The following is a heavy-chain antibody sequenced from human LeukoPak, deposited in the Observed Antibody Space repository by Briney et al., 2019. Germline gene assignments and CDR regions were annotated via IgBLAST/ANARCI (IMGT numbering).Heavy chain of an antibody. CDR3: AREVVPPGATGDNWFDP. D-gene: IGHD2-2*01. Sequence: SETLSLTCTVSGGSISSGSYFWSWIRQPAGKGLEWIGRIYTTGYTNYNPSLKSRVAMSLDTTENQLSLKLSSATAADTAVYYCAREVVPPGATGDNWFDPWGQGTLVTVSA. CDR1: GGSISSGSYF. J-gene: IGHJ5*02. CDR2: IYTTGYT. V-gene: IGHV4-61*02.